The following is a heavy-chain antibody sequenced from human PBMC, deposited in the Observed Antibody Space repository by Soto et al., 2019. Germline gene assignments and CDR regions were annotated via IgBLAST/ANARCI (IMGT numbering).Heavy chain of an antibody. V-gene: IGHV4-39*01. CDR3: ASLAGDPPQPDAFDI. Sequence: SETLSLTCTVSGGSISSSSYYWGWIRQPPGKGLEWIGSIYYSGSTYYNPSLKSRVTISVDTSKNQFSLKLSSVTAADTAVYYCASLAGDPPQPDAFDIWGQGTMVTVSS. CDR2: IYYSGST. J-gene: IGHJ3*02. CDR1: GGSISSSSYY. D-gene: IGHD7-27*01.